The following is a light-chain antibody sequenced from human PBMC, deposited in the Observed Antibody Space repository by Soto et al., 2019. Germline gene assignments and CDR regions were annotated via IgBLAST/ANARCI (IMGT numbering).Light chain of an antibody. Sequence: DIQITQSPSTLSASVGDRVTITCRASQNISRWLAWYQQKPGKAPKFLIYDASSLERGVPSRFSGSGSGTDFTLTISGLQPDDFAVYYCQQYDKWPRTFGQGTKV. CDR3: QQYDKWPRT. CDR1: QNISRW. J-gene: IGKJ1*01. V-gene: IGKV1-5*01. CDR2: DAS.